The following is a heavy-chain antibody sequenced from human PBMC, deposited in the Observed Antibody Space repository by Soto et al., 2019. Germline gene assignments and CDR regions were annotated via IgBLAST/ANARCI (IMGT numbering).Heavy chain of an antibody. CDR2: ISAYNGNT. CDR3: ARDSPPPSE. J-gene: IGHJ4*02. CDR1: GYTFTSYG. D-gene: IGHD3-3*01. Sequence: QVQLVQSGADVKKPGASVKVSCKASGYTFTSYGISLVRQAPGQGLEWMGWISAYNGNTNYAQKLQGRVTMTTDTSTSKTYMELRSQRSDATAVYYCARDSPPPSEWGQGTLGTVSS. V-gene: IGHV1-18*01.